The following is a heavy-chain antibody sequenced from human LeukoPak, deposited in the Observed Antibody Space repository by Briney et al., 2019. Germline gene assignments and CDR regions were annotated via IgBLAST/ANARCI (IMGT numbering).Heavy chain of an antibody. Sequence: ASVKVSCKASGYTFTSYYVHWVRQAPGQGLEWMGIINPSGGSTGYAQKFQGRVTMTRDTSTSTVYMELSSLRSEDTAVYYCARAPHSGYDLHDYWGQGTLVTVSS. CDR3: ARAPHSGYDLHDY. CDR1: GYTFTSYY. CDR2: INPSGGST. D-gene: IGHD5-12*01. J-gene: IGHJ4*02. V-gene: IGHV1-46*03.